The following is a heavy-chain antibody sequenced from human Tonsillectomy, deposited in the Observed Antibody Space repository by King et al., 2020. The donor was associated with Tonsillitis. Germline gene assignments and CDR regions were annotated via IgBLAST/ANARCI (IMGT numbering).Heavy chain of an antibody. V-gene: IGHV3-66*01. CDR1: GFTVSSNY. D-gene: IGHD1-26*01. J-gene: IGHJ4*02. CDR3: AGVHSGSSRCFDY. Sequence: VQLVESGGGLVQPGGSLRLSCAASGFTVSSNYMSWVRQAPGKGLEWVSVIYSGGSTYYADSVKGRFTISRDNSKNTLYLQMNSLRAEDTAVYYCAGVHSGSSRCFDYWGQGTLVTVSS. CDR2: IYSGGST.